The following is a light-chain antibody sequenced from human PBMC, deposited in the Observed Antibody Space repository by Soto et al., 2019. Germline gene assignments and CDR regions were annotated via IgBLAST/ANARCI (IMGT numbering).Light chain of an antibody. CDR1: SSDVGNYNY. CDR2: EVS. V-gene: IGLV2-14*01. Sequence: QSTLTQPASVSGSPGQSITISCTGTSSDVGNYNYVSWYQHHPGKAPKLIIYEVSYRPSGVSVRFSGSKSGNTASLTISGLQAEDEANYYCSSYTTSSTLVFGGGTKLTVL. CDR3: SSYTTSSTLV. J-gene: IGLJ3*02.